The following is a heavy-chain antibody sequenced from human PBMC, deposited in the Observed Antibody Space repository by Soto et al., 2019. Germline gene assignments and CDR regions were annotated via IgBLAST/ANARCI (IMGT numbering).Heavy chain of an antibody. CDR1: GGSLSDYF. CDR3: GIYYYYYDMDV. V-gene: IGHV4-34*01. J-gene: IGHJ6*02. CDR2: INHSGST. Sequence: ETLSLTCTVLGGSLSDYFWTWIRQPPGKGLEWIGEINHSGSTHYNPSLKSRVIISIDTSKNQFSLKLTSVTAADTAVYYCGIYYYYYDMDVWGLGTTVTVSS.